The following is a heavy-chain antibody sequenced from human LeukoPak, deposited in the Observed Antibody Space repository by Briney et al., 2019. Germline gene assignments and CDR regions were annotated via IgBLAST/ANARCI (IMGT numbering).Heavy chain of an antibody. D-gene: IGHD3-22*01. CDR1: GYSFTSYW. CDR3: ARRGHYYDSSGYYPGTDY. J-gene: IGHJ4*02. Sequence: GESLKISCKGSGYSFTSYWIGWVRQMPGKGLEWMGIIYPGDSDTRYSPYFQGQVTISADKSISTAYLQWSSLKASDTAMYYCARRGHYYDSSGYYPGTDYWGQGTLVTVSS. CDR2: IYPGDSDT. V-gene: IGHV5-51*01.